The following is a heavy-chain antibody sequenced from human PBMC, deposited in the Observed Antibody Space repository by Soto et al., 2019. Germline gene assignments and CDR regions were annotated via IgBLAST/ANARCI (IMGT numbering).Heavy chain of an antibody. J-gene: IGHJ6*02. CDR1: GFTFSSYG. V-gene: IGHV3-30*18. Sequence: LRLSCAASGFTFSSYGMHWVRQAPCKGLEWVAVISYDGSNKYYADSVKGRFTISRDNSKNTLYLQMNSLRAEDTAVYYCAKDYSVRQWLVQYYYYGMDVWGQGTTVTVSS. D-gene: IGHD6-19*01. CDR2: ISYDGSNK. CDR3: AKDYSVRQWLVQYYYYGMDV.